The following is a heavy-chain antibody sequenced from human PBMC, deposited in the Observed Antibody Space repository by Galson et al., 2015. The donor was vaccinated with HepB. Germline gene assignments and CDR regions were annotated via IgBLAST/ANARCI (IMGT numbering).Heavy chain of an antibody. CDR1: GFTFSSYW. V-gene: IGHV3-7*01. CDR2: IKQDGSEK. Sequence: SLRLSCAASGFTFSSYWMSWVRQAPGRGLEWVANIKQDGSEKYYVDSVKGRFTISRDNAKNSLYLQMNSLRAEDTAVYYCARGISSLGANWFDPWGQGTLVTVSS. D-gene: IGHD6-6*01. CDR3: ARGISSLGANWFDP. J-gene: IGHJ5*02.